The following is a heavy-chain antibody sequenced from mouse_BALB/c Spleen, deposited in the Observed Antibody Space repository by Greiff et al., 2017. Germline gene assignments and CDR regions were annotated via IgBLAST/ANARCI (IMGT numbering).Heavy chain of an antibody. V-gene: IGHV2-9*02. CDR3: ARNYGSSHWYFDV. CDR1: GFSLTSYG. D-gene: IGHD1-1*01. J-gene: IGHJ1*01. Sequence: QVQLKQSGPGLVAPSQSLSITCTVSGFSLTSYGVHWVRQPPGKGLEWLGVIWAGGSTNYNSALMSRLSISKDNSKSQVFLKMNSLQTDDTAMYYCARNYGSSHWYFDVWGAGTTVTVSS. CDR2: IWAGGST.